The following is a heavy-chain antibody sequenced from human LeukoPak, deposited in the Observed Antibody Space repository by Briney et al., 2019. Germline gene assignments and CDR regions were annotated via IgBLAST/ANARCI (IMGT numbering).Heavy chain of an antibody. CDR1: GFTFSSYA. V-gene: IGHV3-23*01. J-gene: IGHJ4*02. CDR3: AKAVQWLAQYFDY. D-gene: IGHD6-19*01. CDR2: ISGTGTST. Sequence: GGSLRLSCAASGFTFSSYAIHWVRQAPGKGLEWVSGISGTGTSTYYAESVKGRFTVSRDNSKNTLYLQTNSLRAEDTAVYYCAKAVQWLAQYFDYWGQGTLVTISS.